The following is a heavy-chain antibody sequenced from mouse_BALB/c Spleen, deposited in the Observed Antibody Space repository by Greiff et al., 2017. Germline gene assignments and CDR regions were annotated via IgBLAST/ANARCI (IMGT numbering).Heavy chain of an antibody. CDR1: GFNIKDYY. CDR2: IDPENGDT. D-gene: IGHD2-2*01. J-gene: IGHJ2*01. Sequence: EVQLQQSGAELVRSGASVKLSCTASGFNIKDYYMHWVKQRPEQGLEWIGWIDPENGDTEYAPKFQGKATMTADTSSNTAYLQLSSLTSEDTAVYYCNAYGYPYYFDYWGQGTTLTVSS. CDR3: NAYGYPYYFDY. V-gene: IGHV14-4*02.